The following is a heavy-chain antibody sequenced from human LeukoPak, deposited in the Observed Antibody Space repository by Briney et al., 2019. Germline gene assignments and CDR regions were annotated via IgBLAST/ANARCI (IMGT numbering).Heavy chain of an antibody. CDR3: ARSQDSSSWYSGYYFDY. J-gene: IGHJ4*02. D-gene: IGHD6-13*01. CDR2: ISYDGSNK. Sequence: GGSLRLSCAASGFTFSSYAMHWVRQAPGKGLEWVAVISYDGSNKYYADSVKGRFTISRDNSKNTLYLQMNSLRAGDTAVYYCARSQDSSSWYSGYYFDYWGQGTLVTVSS. V-gene: IGHV3-30-3*01. CDR1: GFTFSSYA.